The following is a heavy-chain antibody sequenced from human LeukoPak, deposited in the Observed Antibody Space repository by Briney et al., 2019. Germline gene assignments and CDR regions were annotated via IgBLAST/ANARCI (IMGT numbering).Heavy chain of an antibody. Sequence: ASVKVSCKASGYTFTSYAMHWVRQAPGQRLEWVGWINAGNGNTKYSQKFQGRVTITRDTSASTAYMELSSLRSEDTAVYYCARTYRKLHGDYGGLVGYWGQGTLVTVSS. V-gene: IGHV1-3*01. CDR3: ARTYRKLHGDYGGLVGY. CDR2: INAGNGNT. CDR1: GYTFTSYA. D-gene: IGHD4-17*01. J-gene: IGHJ4*02.